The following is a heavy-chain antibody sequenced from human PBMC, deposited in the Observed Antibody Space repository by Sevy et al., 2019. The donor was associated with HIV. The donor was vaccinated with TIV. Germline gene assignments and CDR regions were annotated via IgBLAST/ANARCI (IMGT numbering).Heavy chain of an antibody. Sequence: GGSLRLSCAASGFTFSSYGMHWVRQAPGKGVEWVAVITYDGSNQYYTHSVKGRFTISRDDSKNTLYLQMNSLRAEDTAVYYCAKDHALTTLWVNNWFESWGQGTLVTVSS. D-gene: IGHD4-17*01. CDR1: GFTFSSYG. V-gene: IGHV3-30*18. CDR2: ITYDGSNQ. CDR3: AKDHALTTLWVNNWFES. J-gene: IGHJ5*01.